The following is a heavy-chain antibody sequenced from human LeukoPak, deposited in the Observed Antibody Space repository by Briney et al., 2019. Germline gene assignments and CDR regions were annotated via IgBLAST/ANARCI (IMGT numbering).Heavy chain of an antibody. Sequence: SQTLSLTCAISGDSVSSNSAAWNWIRPSPSRGLEWLGRTFYRSKWRNDYAVSVKSRISVNPDTSKNQFSLQLHSATPEDTAVYYCARSESGYIDYWGQGTLVTVSS. CDR3: ARSESGYIDY. CDR1: GDSVSSNSAA. D-gene: IGHD5-18*01. J-gene: IGHJ4*02. CDR2: TFYRSKWRN. V-gene: IGHV6-1*01.